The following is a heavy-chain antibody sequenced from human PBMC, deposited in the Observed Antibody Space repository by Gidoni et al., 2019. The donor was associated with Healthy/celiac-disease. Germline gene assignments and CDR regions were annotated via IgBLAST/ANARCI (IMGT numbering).Heavy chain of an antibody. CDR1: GFTVSSNY. V-gene: IGHV3-53*01. CDR2: IYSGGST. D-gene: IGHD3-3*01. CDR3: ARGYTYYDFWSGYYYDY. J-gene: IGHJ4*02. Sequence: EVQLVESGGGLIQPGGSLRLSCAASGFTVSSNYMSWVRQAPGKGLEWVSVIYSGGSTYYADSVKGRFTISRDNSKNTLYLQMNSLRAEDTAVYYCARGYTYYDFWSGYYYDYWGQGTLVTVSS.